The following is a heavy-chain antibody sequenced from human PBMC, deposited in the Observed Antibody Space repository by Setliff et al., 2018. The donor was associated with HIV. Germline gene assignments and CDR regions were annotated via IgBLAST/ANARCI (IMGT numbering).Heavy chain of an antibody. J-gene: IGHJ4*02. CDR2: IYYSGST. CDR1: GGVISTSNYY. V-gene: IGHV4-39*07. Sequence: SETLSLTCTVSGGVISTSNYYWGWIRQPPGKGLEWIGSIYYSGSTYFNPSLKSRVTMYVDTSKSQFSLKLSSVTAADTAVYYCARKPGFCSGGGCRGYFDYWGQGTLVTVSS. D-gene: IGHD2-15*01. CDR3: ARKPGFCSGGGCRGYFDY.